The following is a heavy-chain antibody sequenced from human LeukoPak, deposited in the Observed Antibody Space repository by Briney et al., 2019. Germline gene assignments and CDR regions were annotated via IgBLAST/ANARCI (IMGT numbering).Heavy chain of an antibody. CDR3: ARGRIAARLNNWFDP. Sequence: ASVKVSCKASGYTFTGYYMHWARQAPGQGLEWMGRINPNSGGTNYAQKFQGRVTMTRDTSISTAYMELSRLRSDDTAVYYCARGRIAARLNNWFDPWGQGTLVTVSS. D-gene: IGHD6-6*01. J-gene: IGHJ5*02. V-gene: IGHV1-2*06. CDR2: INPNSGGT. CDR1: GYTFTGYY.